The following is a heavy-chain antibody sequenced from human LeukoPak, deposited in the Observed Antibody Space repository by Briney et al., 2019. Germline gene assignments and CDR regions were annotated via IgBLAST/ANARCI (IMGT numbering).Heavy chain of an antibody. CDR1: GFTFSSYA. Sequence: GGSLRLSCAASGFTFSSYAMSWVRQAPGKGLEWVSVIYSGGSTYYADSVKGRFTISRDNSKNTLYLQMNSLRAEDTAVYYCATYNWAYYFDYWGQGTLVTVSS. CDR2: IYSGGST. D-gene: IGHD1-20*01. J-gene: IGHJ4*02. V-gene: IGHV3-53*01. CDR3: ATYNWAYYFDY.